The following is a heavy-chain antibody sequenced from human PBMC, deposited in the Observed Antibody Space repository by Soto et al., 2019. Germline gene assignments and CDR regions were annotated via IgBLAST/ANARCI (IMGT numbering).Heavy chain of an antibody. CDR2: IGGSGAGT. J-gene: IGHJ4*02. Sequence: EVQLLESGGGLVQPGGSLRLSCAASGFSFSSYAMTWVRQAPGKGLEWVSTIGGSGAGTYYADSVKGRFTISRDNSKNTLWLQMNSLRADDTAVDYCAKAGYSSIWYSDYWGQGTLVTVSS. D-gene: IGHD6-13*01. CDR3: AKAGYSSIWYSDY. CDR1: GFSFSSYA. V-gene: IGHV3-23*01.